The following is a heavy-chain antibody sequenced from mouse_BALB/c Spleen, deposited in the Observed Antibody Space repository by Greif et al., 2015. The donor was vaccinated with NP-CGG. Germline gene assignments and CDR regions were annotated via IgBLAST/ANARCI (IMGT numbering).Heavy chain of an antibody. CDR2: IRGKSNNYAT. Sequence: EVKVVESGGGLVQPKGSLKLSCAASGFTFNTNAMNWVRQAPGKGLEWVARIRGKSNNYATYYADSVKDRFTISRDDSQSMLYLQMNNSKTEDTAMYYCVSGNYDYWGQGTTLTVSS. J-gene: IGHJ2*01. V-gene: IGHV10S3*01. CDR1: GFTFNTNA. D-gene: IGHD2-1*01. CDR3: VSGNYDY.